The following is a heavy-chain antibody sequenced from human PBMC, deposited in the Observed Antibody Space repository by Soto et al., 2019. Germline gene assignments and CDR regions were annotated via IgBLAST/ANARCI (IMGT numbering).Heavy chain of an antibody. D-gene: IGHD4-4*01. Sequence: QVQLVQSGAEVKKPGSSVKVSCKASGGTFSTYTITWVRQAPGQGLEWMGRIIPIIGIINYAQKFQGRDTISADKFTGTPYMELTGLRSDDTAVYYCAGDPDSHYNDSHASSYPWGQGTLVTVSS. J-gene: IGHJ5*02. V-gene: IGHV1-69*08. CDR1: GGTFSTYT. CDR2: IIPIIGII. CDR3: AGDPDSHYNDSHASSYP.